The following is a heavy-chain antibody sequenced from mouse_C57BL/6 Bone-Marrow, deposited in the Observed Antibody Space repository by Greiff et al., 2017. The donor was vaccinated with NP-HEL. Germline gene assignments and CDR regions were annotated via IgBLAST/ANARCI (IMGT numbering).Heavy chain of an antibody. CDR2: IYPRDGST. V-gene: IGHV1-85*01. CDR1: GYTFTSYD. CDR3: ARDYYYGSSYVGFAY. Sequence: VKLQESGPELVKPGASVKLSCKASGYTFTSYDINWVKQRPGQGLEWIVWIYPRDGSTKYNEKFKGKATLTVDTSSSTAYMELHSLTSEDSAVYFCARDYYYGSSYVGFAYWGQGTLVTVSA. D-gene: IGHD1-1*01. J-gene: IGHJ3*01.